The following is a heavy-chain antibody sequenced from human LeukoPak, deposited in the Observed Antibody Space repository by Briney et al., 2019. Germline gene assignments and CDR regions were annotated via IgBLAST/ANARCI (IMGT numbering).Heavy chain of an antibody. J-gene: IGHJ4*02. Sequence: GASVTVSCTASGGTFSSYAISWVRQAPGQGLEWMGGIIPIFGTANYAQKFQGRVTITADESTSTAYMELSSLRSEDTAVYYCARAPLDGYNLLHYFDYWGQGTLVTVSS. CDR3: ARAPLDGYNLLHYFDY. D-gene: IGHD5-24*01. CDR2: IIPIFGTA. V-gene: IGHV1-69*13. CDR1: GGTFSSYA.